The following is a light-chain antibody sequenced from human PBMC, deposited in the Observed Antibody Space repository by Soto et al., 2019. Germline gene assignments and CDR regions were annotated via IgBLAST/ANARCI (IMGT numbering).Light chain of an antibody. V-gene: IGLV2-14*01. CDR1: SNDIGGYNS. CDR3: TSYTTSITLE. CDR2: EVS. J-gene: IGLJ2*01. Sequence: QSVLTQPASVSGSPGQSITISCTGTSNDIGGYNSVSWYQHHPGKAPKLIIYEVSNRPSGVSSRFSGSKSDNTASLTISGLQAEDEAHYYCTSYTTSITLEFGGGTKVTVL.